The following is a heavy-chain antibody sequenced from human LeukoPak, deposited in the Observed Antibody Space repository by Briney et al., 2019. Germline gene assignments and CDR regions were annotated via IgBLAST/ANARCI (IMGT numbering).Heavy chain of an antibody. CDR2: ISAYNGNT. D-gene: IGHD6-19*01. J-gene: IGHJ6*02. V-gene: IGHV1-18*01. CDR1: GYMFSSYG. Sequence: ASVKVSCKASGYMFSSYGISWVRQAPGQGLEWMGWISAYNGNTNYAQKLQGRVTMTTDTSTSTAYMELRSLRAEDTAVYYCARDTSSGLYYYGMDVWGQGTTVTVSS. CDR3: ARDTSSGLYYYGMDV.